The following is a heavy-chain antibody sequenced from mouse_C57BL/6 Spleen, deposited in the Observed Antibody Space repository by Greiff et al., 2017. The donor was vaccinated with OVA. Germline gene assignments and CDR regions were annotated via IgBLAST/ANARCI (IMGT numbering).Heavy chain of an antibody. CDR1: GYTFTSYD. V-gene: IGHV1-85*01. CDR3: ARSENCYGSEGVYYYAMDY. CDR2: IYPRDGST. D-gene: IGHD1-1*01. Sequence: QVQLQQSGPELVKPGASVKLSCKASGYTFTSYDINWVKQRPGQGLEWIGWIYPRDGSTKYHEKFKGKATLTVDTSSSTAYMELHSLTADDSAVYFCARSENCYGSEGVYYYAMDYWGQGTSVTVSS. J-gene: IGHJ4*01.